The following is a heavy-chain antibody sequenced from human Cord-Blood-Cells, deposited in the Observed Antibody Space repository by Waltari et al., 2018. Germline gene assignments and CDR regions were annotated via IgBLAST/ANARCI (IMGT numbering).Heavy chain of an antibody. CDR3: AKDQVIVVVITLDY. CDR2: ISGSGGST. CDR1: GFTFSSYA. Sequence: EVQLLESGGGLVQPGGSLRLSCAASGFTFSSYAMSWVRQAPGKGLAWVSAISGSGGSTYYADSVKGRFTISRDNSKNTLYLQMNSLRAEDTAVYYCAKDQVIVVVITLDYWGQGTLVTVSS. V-gene: IGHV3-23*01. J-gene: IGHJ4*02. D-gene: IGHD3-22*01.